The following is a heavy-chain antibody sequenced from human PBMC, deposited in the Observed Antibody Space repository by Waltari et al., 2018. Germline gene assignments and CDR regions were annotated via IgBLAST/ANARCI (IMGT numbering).Heavy chain of an antibody. CDR2: LNLNSGNT. CDR1: GYTFTKYD. J-gene: IGHJ4*02. Sequence: QVQHVQSGAEVKKPGASVRFSCKASGYTFTKYDINWVRQAPGQGLEWMGWLNLNSGNTGYAQKFQGRVTLTRNTSVSTAYMELSSLRSEDTAVYYCARGRASDYWGQGSLVTVSS. V-gene: IGHV1-8*01. CDR3: ARGRASDY.